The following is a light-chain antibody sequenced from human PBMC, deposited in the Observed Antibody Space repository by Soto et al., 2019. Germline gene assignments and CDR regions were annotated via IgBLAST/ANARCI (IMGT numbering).Light chain of an antibody. CDR2: TAS. Sequence: DIQLTQSPSFLSASVGDRVTITCRASQGISSYLAWYDQKPGKAPKLLIYTASTLQSAVPSRFSGSGSGTEFTLTISSLQPEDFATYDCQQLNSYPLTFGGGTKVEIK. CDR3: QQLNSYPLT. V-gene: IGKV1-9*01. CDR1: QGISSY. J-gene: IGKJ4*01.